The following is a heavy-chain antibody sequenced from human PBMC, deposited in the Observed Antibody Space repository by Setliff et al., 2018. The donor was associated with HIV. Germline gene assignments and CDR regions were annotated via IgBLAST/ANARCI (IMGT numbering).Heavy chain of an antibody. CDR3: ARGKGGLVGPAEFDY. V-gene: IGHV4-39*01. CDR1: GGSISSSNYY. Sequence: PSETLSLTCSVSGGSISSSNYYWGWLRQFPGKGLEWIGEINHTGNTQYNPSLKSRVTMSEETSKNQFSLKLKSVTAADTAIYFCARGKGGLVGPAEFDYWGPGTLVTVSS. D-gene: IGHD1-26*01. J-gene: IGHJ4*02. CDR2: INHTGNT.